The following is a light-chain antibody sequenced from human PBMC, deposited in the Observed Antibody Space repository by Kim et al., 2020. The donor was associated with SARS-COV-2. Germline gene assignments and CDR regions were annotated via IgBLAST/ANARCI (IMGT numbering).Light chain of an antibody. CDR2: DVS. CDR1: SSDVGGYNY. Sequence: SIPISCTGTSSDVGGYNYVSWYQQHPGKAPKLMIYDVSNRPSGVSNRFSGSKSGNTASLTISGLQAEDEADYYCSSYTSSTTNVFGPATKVTVL. V-gene: IGLV2-14*03. CDR3: SSYTSSTTNV. J-gene: IGLJ1*01.